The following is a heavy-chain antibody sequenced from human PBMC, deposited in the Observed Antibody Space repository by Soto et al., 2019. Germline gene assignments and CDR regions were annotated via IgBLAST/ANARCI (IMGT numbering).Heavy chain of an antibody. J-gene: IGHJ6*03. Sequence: QVQLVQSGAEVKKPGSSVKVSCKASGGTFSSYTISWVRQAPGQGLEWMGRIIPILGIANYAQKFQGRVTITADKSTSTAYMELSSLRSEDTAVYYCARGSMVRGVIKPYYYYMDVWGKGTTVTVSS. CDR3: ARGSMVRGVIKPYYYYMDV. D-gene: IGHD3-10*01. CDR2: IIPILGIA. CDR1: GGTFSSYT. V-gene: IGHV1-69*02.